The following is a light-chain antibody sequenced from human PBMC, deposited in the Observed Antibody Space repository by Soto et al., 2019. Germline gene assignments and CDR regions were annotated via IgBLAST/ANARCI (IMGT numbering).Light chain of an antibody. V-gene: IGKV3D-20*02. Sequence: IVLTQSPPIRSLSPGERATFSCRASKRVSSSYLAWYQQKPGQAPRLLIYDASRRATGIPARFSGSGSGTEFTLTISSLQSEDFVVYFCQQYDIWPWTFGQGTKVDIK. CDR1: KRVSSSY. CDR3: QQYDIWPWT. CDR2: DAS. J-gene: IGKJ1*01.